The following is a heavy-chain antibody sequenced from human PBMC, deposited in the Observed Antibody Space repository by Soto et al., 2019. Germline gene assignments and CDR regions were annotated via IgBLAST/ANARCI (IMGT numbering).Heavy chain of an antibody. D-gene: IGHD4-17*01. CDR1: GGSISSSSYY. CDR3: ARHVVTTSSHHYYYYYMDV. Sequence: SETLSLTCTVSGGSISSSSYYWGWIRQPPGKGLEWIGSIYYSGSTYYNPSLKSRVTISVDTSKNQFSLKLSSVTAADTAVYYCARHVVTTSSHHYYYYYMDVWGKGTTVTVSS. CDR2: IYYSGST. J-gene: IGHJ6*03. V-gene: IGHV4-39*01.